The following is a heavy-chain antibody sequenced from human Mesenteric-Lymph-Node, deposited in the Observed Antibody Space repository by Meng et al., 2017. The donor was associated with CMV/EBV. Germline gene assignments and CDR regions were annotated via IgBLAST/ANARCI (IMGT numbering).Heavy chain of an antibody. V-gene: IGHV3-30-3*01. Sequence: GGSLRLSCAASGFTFSSYAMHWVRQAPGKGLEWVAVISYDGSNKYSADSVKGRFTISRDNSKNTLYLQMNSLRAEDTAVYYCARDRGGPNYYYYYGMDVWGQGTTVTVSS. CDR1: GFTFSSYA. J-gene: IGHJ6*02. CDR3: ARDRGGPNYYYYYGMDV. D-gene: IGHD5-12*01. CDR2: ISYDGSNK.